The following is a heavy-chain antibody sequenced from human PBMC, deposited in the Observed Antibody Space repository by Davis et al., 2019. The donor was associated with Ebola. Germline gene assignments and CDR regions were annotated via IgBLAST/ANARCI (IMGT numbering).Heavy chain of an antibody. CDR3: ARAAGGSYLGGFDY. D-gene: IGHD1-26*01. Sequence: ASVKVSCKASGYTFTSYYMHWVRQAPGQGLEWMGIINPSGGSTNYAQKFQGRVTITADKSTSTAYMELSSLRSEDTAVYYCARAAGGSYLGGFDYWGQGTLVTVSS. CDR2: INPSGGST. CDR1: GYTFTSYY. V-gene: IGHV1-46*01. J-gene: IGHJ4*02.